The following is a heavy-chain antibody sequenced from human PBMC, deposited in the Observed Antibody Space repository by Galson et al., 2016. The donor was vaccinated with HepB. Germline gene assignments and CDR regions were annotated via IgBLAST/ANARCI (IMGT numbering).Heavy chain of an antibody. CDR2: IYSGGNT. J-gene: IGHJ6*04. Sequence: LRLSCAASGFSVSSNYMTWVRQAPGKGLEWVSVIYSGGNTYYADSVKGRFTISRDNSKNTLYLQMNSLRAEDTAVYYCARQYGMDVWGKGTTVTVSS. CDR1: GFSVSSNY. V-gene: IGHV3-66*02. CDR3: ARQYGMDV.